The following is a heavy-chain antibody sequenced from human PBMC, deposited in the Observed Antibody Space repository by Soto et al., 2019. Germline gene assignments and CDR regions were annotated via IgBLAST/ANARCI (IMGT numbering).Heavy chain of an antibody. CDR3: ARNMDYYYGRGSGNGHGV. D-gene: IGHD3-10*02. CDR2: INPKFGDT. V-gene: IGHV1-2*02. Sequence: QVQLVQSGAEVKEPGDSVRVSCEASGYTFTAYYIHWVRQAPGQGREWMGWINPKFGDTTYAQDFQGRVSMTRDMSSSTVYMELSRLTSDDTAIDYCARNMDYYYGRGSGNGHGVWGQGTTVTVFS. CDR1: GYTFTAYY. J-gene: IGHJ6*02.